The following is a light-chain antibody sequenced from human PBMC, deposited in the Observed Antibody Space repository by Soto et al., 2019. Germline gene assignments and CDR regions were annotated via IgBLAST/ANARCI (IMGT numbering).Light chain of an antibody. V-gene: IGKV3-20*01. CDR3: YQFGSSPLDT. J-gene: IGKJ3*01. Sequence: EIALTQSPGTLSLSPGERATLSCRASQTISSSFLAWYQQKPGQAPRLLIYRASRRAPGIPDRFSGSGSWTDFTLTISRLEPEDFAVYYCYQFGSSPLDTLGPRTKVEIK. CDR1: QTISSSF. CDR2: RAS.